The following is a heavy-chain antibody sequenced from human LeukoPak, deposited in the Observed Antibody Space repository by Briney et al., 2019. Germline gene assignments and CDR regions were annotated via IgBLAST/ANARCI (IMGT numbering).Heavy chain of an antibody. V-gene: IGHV3-23*01. D-gene: IGHD3-10*01. CDR2: ISGSGDST. CDR3: AKDRITMIRGVIPISFDQ. J-gene: IGHJ4*02. Sequence: PSETLSLTCAVQRGSLSGSFWTWIRQPPGKGLEWVSVISGSGDSTYYADSVEGRCTISRDNSKDALYLQMNSLRAEDTAVYYCAKDRITMIRGVIPISFDQWGQGTLVTVSS. CDR1: RGSLSGSF.